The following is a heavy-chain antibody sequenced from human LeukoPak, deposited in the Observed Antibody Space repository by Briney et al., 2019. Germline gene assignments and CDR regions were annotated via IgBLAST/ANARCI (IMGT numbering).Heavy chain of an antibody. CDR1: GFTFSSYG. D-gene: IGHD4-17*01. J-gene: IGHJ2*01. CDR2: IWYDGSNK. V-gene: IGHV3-33*01. Sequence: GRSLRLSCAASGFTFSSYGMHWVRQAPGKGLEWVAVIWYDGSNKYCADPVKGRFTISRDNSKNTLYLQMNSLRAEDTAVYYCAGDYDHFDLWGRGTLVTVSS. CDR3: AGDYDHFDL.